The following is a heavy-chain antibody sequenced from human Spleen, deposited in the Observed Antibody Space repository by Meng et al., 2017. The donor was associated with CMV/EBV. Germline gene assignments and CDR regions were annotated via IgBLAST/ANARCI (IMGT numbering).Heavy chain of an antibody. D-gene: IGHD1-26*01. V-gene: IGHV1-69*02. CDR3: ARPQYSGSTGYGMDV. CDR1: GGTFSSYT. J-gene: IGHJ6*02. CDR2: IIPILGIA. Sequence: SVKVSCKASGGTFSSYTISWVRQAPGQGLEWMGRIIPILGIANYAQKCQGRVTITTDESTSTAYMELSSLRSEDTAVYYCARPQYSGSTGYGMDVWGQGTTVTVSS.